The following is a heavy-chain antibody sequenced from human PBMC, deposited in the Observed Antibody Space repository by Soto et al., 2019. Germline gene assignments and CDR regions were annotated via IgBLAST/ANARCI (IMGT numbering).Heavy chain of an antibody. D-gene: IGHD2-21*01. J-gene: IGHJ6*02. CDR3: ARDKVIDYYGMDV. CDR2: IYHSGST. CDR1: GGSISSGGYS. Sequence: SETLSLTCAVSGGSISSGGYSWSWIRQPPGKGLEWIGYIYHSGSTYYNPSLKSRVTISVDRSKNQFSLKLSSVTAADTAVYYCARDKVIDYYGMDVWGQGTTVTVSS. V-gene: IGHV4-30-2*01.